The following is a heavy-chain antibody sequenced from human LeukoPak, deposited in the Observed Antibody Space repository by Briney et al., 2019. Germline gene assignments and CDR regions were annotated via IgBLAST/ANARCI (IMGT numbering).Heavy chain of an antibody. CDR2: NYHSGST. V-gene: IGHV4-38-2*02. J-gene: IGHJ4*02. Sequence: SETLSLTCTVSGYSISSGYYWGWIRQPPGKGLEWIGSNYHSGSTYYNPSLKSRVTISVDTSKNQFSLKLSSVTAADTAVYYCARARDSSGYIDYWGQGTLVTVSS. D-gene: IGHD3-22*01. CDR1: GYSISSGYY. CDR3: ARARDSSGYIDY.